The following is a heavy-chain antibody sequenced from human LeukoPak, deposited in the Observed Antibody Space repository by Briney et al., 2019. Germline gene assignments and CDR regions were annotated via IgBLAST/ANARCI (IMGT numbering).Heavy chain of an antibody. CDR3: ARETSQKGAHYMDV. Sequence: KPSETLSLTCAVYGGSFSGYYWSWIRQPPGKGLEWIGDIYYSGYTNYNPSLKSRVTISVDTSKNQFSLKLRSVTAADTAVYYCARETSQKGAHYMDVWGKGTAVTVSS. D-gene: IGHD3-16*01. V-gene: IGHV4-59*01. J-gene: IGHJ6*03. CDR2: IYYSGYT. CDR1: GGSFSGYY.